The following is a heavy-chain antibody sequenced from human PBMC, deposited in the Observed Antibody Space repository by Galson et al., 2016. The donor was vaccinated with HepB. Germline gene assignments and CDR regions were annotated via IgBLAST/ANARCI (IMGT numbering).Heavy chain of an antibody. V-gene: IGHV3-72*01. CDR3: ARGPTATENYHYGMDV. J-gene: IGHJ6*02. CDR1: GFTFGDHC. CDR2: TRNKAKTYTT. Sequence: SLRLSCAASGFTFGDHCMDWVRQAPGKGLEWVGRTRNKAKTYTTEYAASVKSRFTISRDDSKDSLYLQMNSLKTEDTAVYYCARGPTATENYHYGMDVWGQGTTVTVCS. D-gene: IGHD1-1*01.